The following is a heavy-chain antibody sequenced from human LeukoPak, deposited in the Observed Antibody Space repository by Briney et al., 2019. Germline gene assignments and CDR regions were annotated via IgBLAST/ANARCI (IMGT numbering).Heavy chain of an antibody. Sequence: PGGSLRLSCAASGFTVSSDYMNWVRKAPGKGLVWVSRINSDGSSTTYADSVKGRFTISRDNAKNTLYLQMNSLRAEDTAMYYCARQYSYDSSGYYPWDYWGQGTLVTVSS. V-gene: IGHV3-74*03. D-gene: IGHD3-22*01. CDR3: ARQYSYDSSGYYPWDY. J-gene: IGHJ4*02. CDR2: INSDGSST. CDR1: GFTVSSDY.